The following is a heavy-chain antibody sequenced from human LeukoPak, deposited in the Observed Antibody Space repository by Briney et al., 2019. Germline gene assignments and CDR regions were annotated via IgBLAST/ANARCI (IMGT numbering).Heavy chain of an antibody. CDR3: ARRTGSHDY. V-gene: IGHV4-39*01. D-gene: IGHD3/OR15-3a*01. CDR1: GGSISSSSYY. CDR2: IYYSGST. J-gene: IGHJ4*02. Sequence: PSETLSLTCTVSGGSISSSSYYWGWIRQPPGKGLEWIGNIYYSGSTYYNPSLKSRVTISVDTSKNQFSLKLSSVTAADTAVYYCARRTGSHDYWGQGTLVTVSS.